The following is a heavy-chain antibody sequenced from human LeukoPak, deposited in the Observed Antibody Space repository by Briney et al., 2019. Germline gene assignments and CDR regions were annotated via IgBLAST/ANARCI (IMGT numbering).Heavy chain of an antibody. D-gene: IGHD4-17*01. V-gene: IGHV3-21*01. CDR1: GFTFGSYS. Sequence: GGSLRLSCAASGFTFGSYSMNWVRQAPGKGLEWVSSISSSSYIYYADSVKGRFTISRDNAKNSLYLQMNSLRAEDTAVHYCARVRGDYNDAFDIWGQGTMVTVSS. CDR3: ARVRGDYNDAFDI. CDR2: ISSSSYI. J-gene: IGHJ3*02.